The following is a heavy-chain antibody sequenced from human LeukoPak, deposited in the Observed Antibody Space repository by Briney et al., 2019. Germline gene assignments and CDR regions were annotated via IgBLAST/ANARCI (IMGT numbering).Heavy chain of an antibody. Sequence: GGSLRLSCAASGFIFSDYYMSWIRQAPAKGLEWVSYISSGGSTIYYADSVKGRFIISRDNAKNSLYLQMNSLRAEDTAVYYCARDIYYYDSSGYYFPGGSDYWGQGTLVTVSS. CDR3: ARDIYYYDSSGYYFPGGSDY. CDR2: ISSGGSTI. D-gene: IGHD3-22*01. CDR1: GFIFSDYY. J-gene: IGHJ4*02. V-gene: IGHV3-11*04.